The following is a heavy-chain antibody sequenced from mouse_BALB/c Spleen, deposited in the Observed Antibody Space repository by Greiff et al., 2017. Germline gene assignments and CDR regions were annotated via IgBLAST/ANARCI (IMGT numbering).Heavy chain of an antibody. J-gene: IGHJ2*01. D-gene: IGHD2-1*01. CDR1: GFNIKDTY. CDR2: IDPANGNT. V-gene: IGHV14-3*02. Sequence: LVESGAELVKPGASVKLSCTASGFNIKDTYMHWVKQRPEQGLEWIGRIDPANGNTKYDPKFQGKATITADTSSNTAYLQLSSLTSEDTAVYYCASGNYYFDYWGQGTTLTVSS. CDR3: ASGNYYFDY.